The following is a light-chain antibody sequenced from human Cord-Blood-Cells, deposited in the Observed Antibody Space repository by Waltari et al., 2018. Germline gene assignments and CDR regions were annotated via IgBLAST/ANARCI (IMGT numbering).Light chain of an antibody. V-gene: IGKV4-1*01. J-gene: IGKJ1*01. Sequence: DIVMTQSPDSLAVSLGGRATINCQSSQSVLYSSNNKNYLAWYQQKPGQPPKLLIYWASTRESGVPDRFSGSGSGTDFTLTISSLQAEDVAVYYCQQYYSTPTFGQGTKVEIK. CDR2: WAS. CDR1: QSVLYSSNNKNY. CDR3: QQYYSTPT.